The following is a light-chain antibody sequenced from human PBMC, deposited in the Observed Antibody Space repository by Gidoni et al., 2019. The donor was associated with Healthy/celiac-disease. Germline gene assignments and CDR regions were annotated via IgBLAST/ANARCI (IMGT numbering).Light chain of an antibody. V-gene: IGKV3-20*01. CDR3: QQYGSSIT. CDR2: GAS. CDR1: QSVSSSY. J-gene: IGKJ3*01. Sequence: EIVLTQSPGTLSLSPGERATLSCRASQSVSSSYLAWYQQKPGQAPRLLIYGASSRATGIPDRFSGSVSGTDFTLTISRLEPEDFAVYYCQQYGSSITFGPXTKEDI.